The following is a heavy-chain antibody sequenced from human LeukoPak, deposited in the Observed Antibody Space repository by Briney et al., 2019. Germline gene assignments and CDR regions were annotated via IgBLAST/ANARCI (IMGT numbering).Heavy chain of an antibody. CDR3: ENIVRDY. CDR2: ISWNSGSI. D-gene: IGHD3-16*02. Sequence: GRSLRLSCAASGFTFDDYAMHWVRQAPGKGLEWVSGISWNSGSIGYADSVKGRFTISRDNAKNSLYLQMNSLRAEDTALYYCENIVRDYWGQGPLVTVSS. V-gene: IGHV3-9*01. J-gene: IGHJ4*02. CDR1: GFTFDDYA.